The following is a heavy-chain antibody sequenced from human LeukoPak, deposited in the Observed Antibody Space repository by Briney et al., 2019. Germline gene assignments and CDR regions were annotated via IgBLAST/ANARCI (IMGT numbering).Heavy chain of an antibody. V-gene: IGHV3-30*03. Sequence: HPGGSLRLSCAASGFTFSSYGMHWVRQAPGKGLEWVAIISYDGSNKYYADSVQGRFTISRDNSKNTLYLQMNSLRAEDTAVYYCARDKADSSSWYPNNWFDPWGQGTLVTVSS. CDR2: ISYDGSNK. CDR3: ARDKADSSSWYPNNWFDP. D-gene: IGHD6-13*01. J-gene: IGHJ5*02. CDR1: GFTFSSYG.